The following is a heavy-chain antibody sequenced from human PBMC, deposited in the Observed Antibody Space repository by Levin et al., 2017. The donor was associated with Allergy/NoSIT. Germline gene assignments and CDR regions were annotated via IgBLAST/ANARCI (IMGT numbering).Heavy chain of an antibody. D-gene: IGHD6-19*01. Sequence: GESLKISCKAFGYNFATYWIGWVRQMPGKGLEWMGIIWPGDSATRYSPSFAGQVTMSADKSVNTAYLHWNSLKASDTAMYFCARPAGGWGSFYFHFWGPGTMLTVSS. CDR1: GYNFATYW. CDR2: IWPGDSAT. V-gene: IGHV5-51*01. CDR3: ARPAGGWGSFYFHF. J-gene: IGHJ4*02.